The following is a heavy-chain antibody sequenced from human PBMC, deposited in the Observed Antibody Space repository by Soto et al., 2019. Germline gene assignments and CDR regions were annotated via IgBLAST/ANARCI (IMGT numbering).Heavy chain of an antibody. V-gene: IGHV3-30-3*01. Sequence: QVQLVESGGGVVQPGRSLRLSCAASGFTFSSYAMHWVRQAPGKGLEWVAVISYDGSNKYYADSVKGRFTISRDNSKNTLYLQMNSLRAEDTAVYYCARDQAAYDYWGQGTLVTVSS. J-gene: IGHJ4*02. CDR1: GFTFSSYA. CDR3: ARDQAAYDY. CDR2: ISYDGSNK. D-gene: IGHD6-13*01.